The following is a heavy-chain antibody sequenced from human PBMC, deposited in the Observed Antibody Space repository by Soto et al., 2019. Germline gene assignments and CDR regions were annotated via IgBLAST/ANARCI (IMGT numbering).Heavy chain of an antibody. J-gene: IGHJ6*02. CDR1: GFTFSSYA. CDR3: ATSVGYSSSWYGEYYYYGMDV. CDR2: ISYDGSNK. V-gene: IGHV3-30-3*01. D-gene: IGHD6-13*01. Sequence: PGGSLRLSCAASGFTFSSYAMHWVRQAPGKGLEWVAVISYDGSNKYYADSVKGRFTISRDNSKNTLYLQMNSLRAEDTAVYYCATSVGYSSSWYGEYYYYGMDVWGQGTTVTVSS.